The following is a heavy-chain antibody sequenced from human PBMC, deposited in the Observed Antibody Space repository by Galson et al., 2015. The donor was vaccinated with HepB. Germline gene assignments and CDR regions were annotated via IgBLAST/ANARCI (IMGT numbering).Heavy chain of an antibody. CDR3: ARDPAAGDS. J-gene: IGHJ4*02. D-gene: IGHD6-13*01. CDR1: GFTFSIYS. Sequence: SLRLSCAASGFTFSIYSMNWVRQAPGKGLEWVSSITDNGDVYHAVSVKGRFSISRDNAQNSLYLQMSSLRAEDTAMYYCARDPAAGDSWGQGTLVTVSS. V-gene: IGHV3-21*01. CDR2: ITDNGDV.